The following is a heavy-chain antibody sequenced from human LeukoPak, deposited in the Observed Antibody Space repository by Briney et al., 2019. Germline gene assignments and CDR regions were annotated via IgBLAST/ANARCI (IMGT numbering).Heavy chain of an antibody. V-gene: IGHV3-15*01. CDR1: EFTFSHVS. Sequence: GGSLRLSCVASEFTFSHVSMSWVRQAPGKGLEWVGRIKSKTDGETTDYAAAVKGRFTISRDDSKNTLYLHTDSMKSEDTAVYYCTTDSYQLLFYYYNMNVWGQGTTVTVSS. D-gene: IGHD2-2*01. CDR2: IKSKTDGETT. CDR3: TTDSYQLLFYYYNMNV. J-gene: IGHJ6*02.